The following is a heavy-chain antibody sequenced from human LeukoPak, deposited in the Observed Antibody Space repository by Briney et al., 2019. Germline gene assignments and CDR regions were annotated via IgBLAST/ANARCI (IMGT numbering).Heavy chain of an antibody. CDR3: ARGGTGMYFDY. Sequence: GGPLRLSCAASGFTFSSYAMHWVRQAPGKGLEYVSAISSNGGSTYYANSVKGRFTISRDNSKNTLYLQMGSLRAEDMAVYYCARGGTGMYFDYWGQGTLVTVSS. V-gene: IGHV3-64*01. D-gene: IGHD1-1*01. CDR1: GFTFSSYA. J-gene: IGHJ4*02. CDR2: ISSNGGST.